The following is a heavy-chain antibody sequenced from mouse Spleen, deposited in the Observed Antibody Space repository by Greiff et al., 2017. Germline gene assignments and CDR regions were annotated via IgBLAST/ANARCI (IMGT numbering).Heavy chain of an antibody. D-gene: IGHD1-1*01. Sequence: QVQLKQPGAELVKPGASVKMSCKASGYTFTSYWITWVKQRPGQGLEWIGDIYPGSGSTNYNEKFKSKATLTVDTSSSTAYMQLSSLTSEDSAVYYCARGRTTVVAREWYFDVWGTGTTVTVSS. CDR3: ARGRTTVVAREWYFDV. CDR1: GYTFTSYW. CDR2: IYPGSGST. J-gene: IGHJ1*03. V-gene: IGHV1-55*01.